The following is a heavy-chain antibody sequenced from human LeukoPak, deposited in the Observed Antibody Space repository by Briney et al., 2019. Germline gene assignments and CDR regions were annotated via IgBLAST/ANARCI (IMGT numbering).Heavy chain of an antibody. J-gene: IGHJ6*03. Sequence: GGSLRLSCAASGFTFSSYWMHWVRQAPGKGLVWVSRINSDGSSTSYADSVKGRFTISRDNAENTLYLQMNSLRAEDTAVYYCASYRSNYYYMDVWGKGTTVTVSS. CDR1: GFTFSSYW. V-gene: IGHV3-74*01. D-gene: IGHD2-2*01. CDR2: INSDGSST. CDR3: ASYRSNYYYMDV.